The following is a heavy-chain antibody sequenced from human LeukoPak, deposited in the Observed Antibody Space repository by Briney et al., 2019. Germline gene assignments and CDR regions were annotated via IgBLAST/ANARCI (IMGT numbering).Heavy chain of an antibody. Sequence: KPSETLSLTCTVSGGSISSYYWSWIRQPPGKGLEWIGYIYYSGSTYYNPSLKSRVTISVDTSKNQFSLKLSSVTAADTAVYYCARGSVGATYFDYWGQGTLVTVSS. CDR1: GGSISSYY. CDR2: IYYSGST. V-gene: IGHV4-59*12. CDR3: ARGSVGATYFDY. D-gene: IGHD5-12*01. J-gene: IGHJ4*02.